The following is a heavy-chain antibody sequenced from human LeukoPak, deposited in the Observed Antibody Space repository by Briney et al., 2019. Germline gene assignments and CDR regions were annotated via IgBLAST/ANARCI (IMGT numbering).Heavy chain of an antibody. CDR3: ARAQHYYDSSGLGEY. CDR1: GGSISSTTYY. J-gene: IGHJ4*02. CDR2: IYYSGST. D-gene: IGHD3-22*01. V-gene: IGHV4-39*01. Sequence: SETLSLTCTVSGGSISSTTYYWDWIRQPPGEGLEWIGTIYYSGSTYYNPSLKSRVTISVDTSENEFSLNLSSVTAADTAVYYCARAQHYYDSSGLGEYWGQGTLVTVSS.